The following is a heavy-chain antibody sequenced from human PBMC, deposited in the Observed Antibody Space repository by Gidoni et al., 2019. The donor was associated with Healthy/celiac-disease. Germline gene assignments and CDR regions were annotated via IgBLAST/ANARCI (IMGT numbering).Heavy chain of an antibody. V-gene: IGHV3-7*01. Sequence: EVQLVESGGGLVEPGGSVRLSCAASGVTVSSYWMSWVRQAPGKGLEWVDHIKQDGSEKYYVDLVKGRFTISRANAKNSLYLQMNSLRAEDTAVYYCARKFVLPTYNWFDPWGQGTLVTVSS. CDR1: GVTVSSYW. CDR2: IKQDGSEK. CDR3: ARKFVLPTYNWFDP. J-gene: IGHJ5*02.